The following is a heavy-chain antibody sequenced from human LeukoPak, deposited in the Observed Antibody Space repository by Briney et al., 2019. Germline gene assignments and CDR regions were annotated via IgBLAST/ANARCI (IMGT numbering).Heavy chain of an antibody. J-gene: IGHJ4*02. Sequence: ASVKVSCKASGYTFTNYYMHWVRQAPGQGLEWMGIINPSGGSTSYAQKFQGRVTMTRDMSTSTVYMELSSLRSEDTAVYYCAREGQWLVRWDYWGQGTLVTVSS. CDR2: INPSGGST. CDR3: AREGQWLVRWDY. V-gene: IGHV1-46*01. CDR1: GYTFTNYY. D-gene: IGHD6-19*01.